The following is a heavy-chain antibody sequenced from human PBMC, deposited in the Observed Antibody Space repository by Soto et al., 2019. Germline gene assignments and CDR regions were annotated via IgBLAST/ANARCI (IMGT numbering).Heavy chain of an antibody. D-gene: IGHD3-9*01. CDR3: ASSIRYDTFDY. J-gene: IGHJ4*02. CDR2: IYYSGST. CDR1: GGSISRYY. V-gene: IGHV4-59*01. Sequence: SETLSLTCTVSGGSISRYYWSWIRQPPGKGLEWIGYIYYSGSTNYNPSLKSRVTISVDTSKNQFSLKLSSVTAADTAVYYCASSIRYDTFDYWGQGTLVTVSS.